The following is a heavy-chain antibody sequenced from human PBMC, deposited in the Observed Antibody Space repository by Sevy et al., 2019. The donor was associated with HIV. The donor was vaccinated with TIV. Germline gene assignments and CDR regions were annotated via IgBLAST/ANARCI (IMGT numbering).Heavy chain of an antibody. CDR3: ARDLRSNFFDAFDI. D-gene: IGHD3-3*01. Sequence: GGSLRLSCAVSGFTFSSHDMTWVRQAPGKGLEWVSGISGAGGSKWYVDSVKGRFAISRDNSKNTLYLQMNTLRTEDTAMYYCARDLRSNFFDAFDIWGQGTMVTVSS. CDR2: ISGAGGSK. CDR1: GFTFSSHD. V-gene: IGHV3-23*01. J-gene: IGHJ3*02.